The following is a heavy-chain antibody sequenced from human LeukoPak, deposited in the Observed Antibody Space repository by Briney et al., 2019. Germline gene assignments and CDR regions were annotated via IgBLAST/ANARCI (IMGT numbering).Heavy chain of an antibody. J-gene: IGHJ4*02. Sequence: SETLSLTCTVSGDSISSSTYYWGWIRQPPGKGPEWIGSINNGGNTYYNPSLKSRVTLSVDTSKNQFSLKLSSVTAADTAVYYCARRRTGSYSDYWGQGTLVTVSS. CDR2: INNGGNT. D-gene: IGHD3/OR15-3a*01. CDR1: GDSISSSTYY. CDR3: ARRRTGSYSDY. V-gene: IGHV4-39*01.